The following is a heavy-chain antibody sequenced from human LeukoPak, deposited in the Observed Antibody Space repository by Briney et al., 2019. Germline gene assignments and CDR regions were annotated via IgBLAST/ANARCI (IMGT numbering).Heavy chain of an antibody. CDR1: GYTFTGYY. CDR3: ARVRVAGLYGMDV. V-gene: IGHV1-2*02. Sequence: ASVKVSCKASGYTFTGYYMYWVRQAPGQGLEWMGWINPNSGGTNYAQKFQGRVTMTRDTSISTAYMELSRLRSDDTAVYYCARVRVAGLYGMDVWGQGTTVTVSS. J-gene: IGHJ6*02. CDR2: INPNSGGT. D-gene: IGHD6-19*01.